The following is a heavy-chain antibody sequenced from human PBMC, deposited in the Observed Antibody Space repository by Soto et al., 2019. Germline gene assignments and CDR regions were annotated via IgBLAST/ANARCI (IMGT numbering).Heavy chain of an antibody. V-gene: IGHV3-48*01. CDR1: GFTFSSYS. D-gene: IGHD3-10*01. J-gene: IGHJ4*02. CDR3: ASITMVRGTSG. Sequence: GGSLRLSCAASGFTFSSYSMNWVRQAPGKGLEWVSYISSSSSTIYYADSVKGRFTISRDNAKNSLYLQMNSLRAEDTAVYYCASITMVRGTSGWGQGTLVTVSS. CDR2: ISSSSSTI.